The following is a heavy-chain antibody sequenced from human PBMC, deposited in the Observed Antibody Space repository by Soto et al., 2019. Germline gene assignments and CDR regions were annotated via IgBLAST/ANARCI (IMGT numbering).Heavy chain of an antibody. CDR3: ARLARQRLVRP. Sequence: QVQLVQSGAEVKKPGASVKVSCKASGYTFTSYDINWVRQATGQGLEWMGWTNPNSGNTGYAQKFQGRVTMTRNTSIITAYSELCSLTSEDTAVYYCARLARQRLVRPWGQGTLVTVSS. J-gene: IGHJ4*02. D-gene: IGHD6-25*01. V-gene: IGHV1-8*01. CDR2: TNPNSGNT. CDR1: GYTFTSYD.